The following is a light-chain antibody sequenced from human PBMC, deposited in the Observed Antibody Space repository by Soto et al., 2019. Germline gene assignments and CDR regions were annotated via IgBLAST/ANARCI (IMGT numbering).Light chain of an antibody. Sequence: DIQMTQSPSTLSASVGDRVTISCRASESISSWLAWYQQKPGEAPKLLIYDASSLESGVPSRFSGSGSGTEFTLTISSLQPDDFATYYCQQYNSYPWTFGQGTKVELK. CDR2: DAS. J-gene: IGKJ1*01. V-gene: IGKV1-5*01. CDR3: QQYNSYPWT. CDR1: ESISSW.